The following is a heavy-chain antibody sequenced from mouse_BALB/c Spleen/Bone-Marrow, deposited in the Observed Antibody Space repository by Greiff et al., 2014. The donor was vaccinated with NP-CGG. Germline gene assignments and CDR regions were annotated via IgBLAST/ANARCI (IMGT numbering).Heavy chain of an antibody. CDR3: ARYYYGSSYFDC. D-gene: IGHD1-1*01. CDR1: GFNIKDTY. CDR2: IDPANGNT. J-gene: IGHJ2*01. Sequence: EVQLQQSGAELVKPGASVKLSCTASGFNIKDTYMHWVKQRPEQGLEWIGRIDPANGNTKYDPKFQGKATITADTSSNTAYLQLGSLTSEDTAVYYCARYYYGSSYFDCWGQGTTLTVSS. V-gene: IGHV14-3*02.